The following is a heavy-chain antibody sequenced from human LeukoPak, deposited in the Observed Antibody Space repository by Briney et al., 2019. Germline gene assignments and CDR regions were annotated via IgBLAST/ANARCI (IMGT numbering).Heavy chain of an antibody. CDR1: GFTFSVYS. Sequence: RAGGSLILSCAASGFTFSVYSMSWIRQAPEKGLEWVSSISSTTYTYYADSVKGRFTISRDNSKNSLYLQMNSLTAEDTALYYCARDGSGWSRDVWGQGTTVTVSS. J-gene: IGHJ6*02. D-gene: IGHD6-19*01. CDR2: ISSTTYT. V-gene: IGHV3-21*01. CDR3: ARDGSGWSRDV.